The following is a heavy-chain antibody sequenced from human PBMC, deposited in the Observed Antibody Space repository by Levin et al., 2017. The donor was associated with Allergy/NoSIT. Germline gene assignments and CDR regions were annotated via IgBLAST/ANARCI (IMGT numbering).Heavy chain of an antibody. CDR1: GGSVSSASYY. J-gene: IGHJ4*02. CDR3: ARVLPGLSAY. Sequence: SETLSLTCTVSGGSVSSASYYWSWIRQPPGKGLEWIGYIYYDGSTNYNPSLKSRVTISVDTSKNQFSLKLNSVTAADTAVYLCARVLPGLSAYWGQGTLVTVSS. CDR2: IYYDGST. D-gene: IGHD2-21*02. V-gene: IGHV4-61*01.